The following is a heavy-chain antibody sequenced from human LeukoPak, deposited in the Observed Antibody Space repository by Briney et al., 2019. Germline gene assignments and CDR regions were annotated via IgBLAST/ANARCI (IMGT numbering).Heavy chain of an antibody. J-gene: IGHJ4*02. CDR1: GGSFSGYY. D-gene: IGHD3-10*01. CDR3: ARGSGSYYGIDY. Sequence: SETLSLTCAVYGGSFSGYYWSWIRQPPGKGLEWIGEINHSGSTNYNPSLKSRVTISVDTSKSQFSLKLSSVTAADTAVYYCARGSGSYYGIDYWGQGTLVTVSS. CDR2: INHSGST. V-gene: IGHV4-34*01.